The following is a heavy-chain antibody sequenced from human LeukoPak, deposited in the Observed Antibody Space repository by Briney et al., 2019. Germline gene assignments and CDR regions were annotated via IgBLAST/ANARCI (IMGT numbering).Heavy chain of an antibody. V-gene: IGHV3-53*01. D-gene: IGHD3-22*01. Sequence: GGSLRLSCAASGFTFSNYAMSWVRQAPGKGLEWVSVIYSGGTTYYADSVKGRFTISRDNSKNTLYLQVNSLRAEDTAVYYCASLSSGYYYVAFHHWGQGTLVTVSS. CDR3: ASLSSGYYYVAFHH. CDR1: GFTFSNYA. CDR2: IYSGGTT. J-gene: IGHJ1*01.